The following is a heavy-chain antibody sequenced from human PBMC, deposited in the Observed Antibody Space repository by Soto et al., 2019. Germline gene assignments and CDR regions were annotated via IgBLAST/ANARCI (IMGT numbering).Heavy chain of an antibody. CDR1: GYTFTNYW. CDR2: IYPGDSDT. D-gene: IGHD4-17*01. J-gene: IGHJ6*02. Sequence: GESLKISCKGSGYTFTNYWIVWVRQIPGKGLEWMGIIYPGDSDTRYSPSFQGQVTISADRSISTAYLQWSSLKASDNGMYYCARYPTLTDYFFHGMDVWGQGTTVTVSS. V-gene: IGHV5-51*01. CDR3: ARYPTLTDYFFHGMDV.